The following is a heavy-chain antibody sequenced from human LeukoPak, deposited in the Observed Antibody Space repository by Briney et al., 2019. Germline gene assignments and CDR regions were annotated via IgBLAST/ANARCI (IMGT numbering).Heavy chain of an antibody. CDR2: IYSGGNT. CDR1: GFTFSSYA. J-gene: IGHJ4*02. Sequence: PGRSLRLSCAASGFTFSSYAMHWVRQAPGKGLEWVAVIYSGGNTYYADSVKGRFTISRDNSKNTMYFQMNSLRAEDTAVYYCARVKTGEIFYFDYWGQGTLVTVSS. CDR3: ARVKTGEIFYFDY. V-gene: IGHV3-30*14. D-gene: IGHD7-27*01.